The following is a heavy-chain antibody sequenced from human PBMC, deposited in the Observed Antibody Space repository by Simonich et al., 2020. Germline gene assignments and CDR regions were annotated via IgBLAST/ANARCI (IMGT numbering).Heavy chain of an antibody. CDR1: GFTFSSYW. CDR3: ARDYSNYDAFDI. Sequence: EVQLVESGGGLVQPGWSLRLSCAASGFTFSSYWVHWVCQAPGKGRVWVSRNKRDGSSTSYADSVKGRFTISRDNAKNTLYLQMNSLRAEDTAVYYCARDYSNYDAFDIWGQGTMVTVSS. D-gene: IGHD4-4*01. CDR2: NKRDGSST. V-gene: IGHV3-74*01. J-gene: IGHJ3*02.